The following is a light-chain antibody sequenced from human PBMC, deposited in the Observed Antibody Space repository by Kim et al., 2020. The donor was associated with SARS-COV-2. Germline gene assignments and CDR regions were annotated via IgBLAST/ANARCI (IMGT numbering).Light chain of an antibody. J-gene: IGLJ2*01. V-gene: IGLV1-44*01. CDR3: AACDDSLNGVV. CDR1: SSNIGSNT. CDR2: SNN. Sequence: ELTQPPSASGIPGQRVTISCSGSSSNIGSNTVNWYQQLPGTAPKLLIYSNNQRPSGVPDRFSGSKSGTSASLAISGLQSEDEADYYCAACDDSLNGVVFGGGTQLTVL.